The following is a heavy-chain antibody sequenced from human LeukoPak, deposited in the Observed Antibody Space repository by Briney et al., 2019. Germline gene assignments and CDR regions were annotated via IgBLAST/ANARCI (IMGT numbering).Heavy chain of an antibody. CDR2: VSYEGKSR. CDR3: AKEGTAQISTWYDY. V-gene: IGHV3-30*18. J-gene: IGHJ4*02. Sequence: GGSLRLSCATSGFTFSNYGMHWVRQAPGKGLEWVAVVSYEGKSRYYADSVRGRFTISRDNSKNTLYLQMNSLRGEDAAVYYCAKEGTAQISTWYDYWGQGTLVTVSS. CDR1: GFTFSNYG. D-gene: IGHD6-13*01.